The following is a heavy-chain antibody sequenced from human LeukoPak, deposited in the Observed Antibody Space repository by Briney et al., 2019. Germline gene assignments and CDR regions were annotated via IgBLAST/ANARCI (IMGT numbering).Heavy chain of an antibody. J-gene: IGHJ4*02. Sequence: ASVKVSCKASGYTLTSYDINWVRQATGQGLEWMGWMNPNSGNTGYAQKFQGRVTMTRNTSISTAYMELSSLRSEDTAVYYCARGQNYYGSGSSDYWGQGTLVTVSS. D-gene: IGHD3-10*01. CDR2: MNPNSGNT. V-gene: IGHV1-8*01. CDR1: GYTLTSYD. CDR3: ARGQNYYGSGSSDY.